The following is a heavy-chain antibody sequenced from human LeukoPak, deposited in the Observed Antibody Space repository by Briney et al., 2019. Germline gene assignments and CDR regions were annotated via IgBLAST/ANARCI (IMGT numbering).Heavy chain of an antibody. CDR3: AKAAGNTGYYGRYYFDY. D-gene: IGHD3-9*01. V-gene: IGHV3-23*01. CDR2: ISVSGNT. J-gene: IGHJ4*02. CDR1: GFTLSSYA. Sequence: SGGSLRLSCAASGFTLSSYAMSWVRQGPGKGLEWVSAISVSGNTYHADSVKGRFTISRDSSKNTLYLQMNSLRAGDAAVYYCAKAAGNTGYYGRYYFDYWGQGTLVTVSS.